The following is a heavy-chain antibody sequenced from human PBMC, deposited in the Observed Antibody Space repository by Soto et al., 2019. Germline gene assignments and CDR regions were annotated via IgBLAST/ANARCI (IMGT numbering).Heavy chain of an antibody. CDR2: ISAYNGNT. D-gene: IGHD3-3*01. J-gene: IGHJ6*02. CDR1: GYTFTSYG. Sequence: APVKLSCKASGYTFTSYGISWVRQAPGQGLEWMGRISAYNGNTNYAQKFQGRVTITADESTSTAYMELSSLRSEDTAVYYCARDRDRRITIFGVVIPEKYYYYGMDVWGQGTTVTVSS. CDR3: ARDRDRRITIFGVVIPEKYYYYGMDV. V-gene: IGHV1-18*01.